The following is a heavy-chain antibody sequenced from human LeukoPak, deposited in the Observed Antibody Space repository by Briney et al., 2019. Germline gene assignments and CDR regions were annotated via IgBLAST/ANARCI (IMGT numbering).Heavy chain of an antibody. D-gene: IGHD6-6*01. CDR1: GFTISSYW. CDR3: TRTIAARHGSYYYYMDV. V-gene: IGHV3-7*01. CDR2: IKQDEREK. J-gene: IGHJ6*03. Sequence: GGSLRLSCAASGFTISSYWMSWVRQAPGKGLEWVANIKQDEREKYHVDSVKGRFTISRDNAKNSLYLQMNSLRAEDTAVYYCTRTIAARHGSYYYYMDVWGKGTTVTVSS.